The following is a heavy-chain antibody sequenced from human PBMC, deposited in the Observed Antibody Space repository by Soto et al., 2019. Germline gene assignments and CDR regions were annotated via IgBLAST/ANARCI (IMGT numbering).Heavy chain of an antibody. CDR1: GGSISSGGYY. Sequence: SETLSLTCTISGGSISSGGYYWSWIRQHPGKGLEWIGYIYYSGSTYYNPSLKSRVTISVDTSKNQFSLKLRSVTAADTAVYYCARQRDGYNYRYFDYWGQGTQVTVSS. CDR3: ARQRDGYNYRYFDY. CDR2: IYYSGST. J-gene: IGHJ4*02. V-gene: IGHV4-31*03. D-gene: IGHD5-12*01.